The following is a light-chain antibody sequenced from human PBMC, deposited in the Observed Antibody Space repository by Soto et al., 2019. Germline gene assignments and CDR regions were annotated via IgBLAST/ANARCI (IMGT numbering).Light chain of an antibody. CDR1: QSVSSN. J-gene: IGKJ1*01. CDR2: GAP. CDR3: QQHSHWPPWT. Sequence: EIVMTQSPATLSMSPGERATLPCRASQSVSSNLAWHQQKPGLAPRPLICGAPARATGVPARFSGSGSGTDFTLTITSLQSEDFAVYYCQQHSHWPPWTFGQGTKVDIK. V-gene: IGKV3-15*01.